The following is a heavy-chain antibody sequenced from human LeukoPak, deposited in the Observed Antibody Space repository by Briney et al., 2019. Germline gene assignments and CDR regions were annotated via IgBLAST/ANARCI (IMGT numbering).Heavy chain of an antibody. CDR3: PRGHEWLYYFDY. Sequence: ASVKVSCKASGYTFTGYYMYWVRQAPGQGLEGMGWINPNSGGTNYAQKFQGRVTMTRDTSISTAYMELSWLRFDAPSRYYFPRGHEWLYYFDYWGQGTLVTVSS. J-gene: IGHJ4*02. V-gene: IGHV1-2*02. CDR2: INPNSGGT. CDR1: GYTFTGYY. D-gene: IGHD5-12*01.